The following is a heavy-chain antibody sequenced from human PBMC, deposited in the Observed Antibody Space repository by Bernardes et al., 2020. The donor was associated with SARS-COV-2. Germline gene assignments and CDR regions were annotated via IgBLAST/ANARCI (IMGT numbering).Heavy chain of an antibody. Sequence: GGSLRLSCAASGFTFSSYWMHWVRQAPGKGLVWVSRINSDGSSTIYADSVKGRFTISRDNAKNTLYLQMNSLRAEDTAVYYCARGFFFYGDPFDYWGQGTLVTVSS. CDR1: GFTFSSYW. J-gene: IGHJ4*02. D-gene: IGHD4-17*01. CDR3: ARGFFFYGDPFDY. CDR2: INSDGSST. V-gene: IGHV3-74*01.